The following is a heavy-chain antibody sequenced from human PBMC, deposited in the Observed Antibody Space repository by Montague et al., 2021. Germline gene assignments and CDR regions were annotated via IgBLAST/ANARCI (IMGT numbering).Heavy chain of an antibody. CDR2: IYYSRNS. D-gene: IGHD6-13*01. CDR3: ARVFSSWYVGWFDP. Sequence: SETLSLTCTVSGASITSNIYYWGWTRQSPGKGLEWIGSIYYSRNSFHQPSLKSRITMAVDTSKNQFSLKLSSVTAADTAIYYCARVFSSWYVGWFDPWGQGTLVTVSS. CDR1: GASITSNIYY. J-gene: IGHJ5*02. V-gene: IGHV4-39*07.